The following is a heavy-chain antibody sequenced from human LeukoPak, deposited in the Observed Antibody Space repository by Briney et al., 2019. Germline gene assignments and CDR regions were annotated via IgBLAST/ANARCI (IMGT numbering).Heavy chain of an antibody. D-gene: IGHD3-22*01. CDR1: GFTFSSYS. V-gene: IGHV3-48*01. CDR2: ISTSSSTI. CDR3: ARDYYDSSGYYHGGY. J-gene: IGHJ4*02. Sequence: GGSLRLSCVASGFTFSSYSMNWVRQAPGKGLEWVSYISTSSSTIYYADPVKGRFTISRDNAKNSLYLQMNSLRAEDTAVYYCARDYYDSSGYYHGGYWGQGTLVTVSS.